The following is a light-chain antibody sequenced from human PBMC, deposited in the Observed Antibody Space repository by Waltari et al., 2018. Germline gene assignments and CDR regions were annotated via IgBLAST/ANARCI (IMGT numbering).Light chain of an antibody. CDR3: QHYVRLPVS. V-gene: IGKV3-20*01. CDR2: DAS. J-gene: IGKJ1*01. CDR1: QSVGKF. Sequence: SCRASQSVGKFLAWYQKKPGQAPRLLIYDASSRATGIPDRFSGSGFGTDFSLTISRLEPEDFAVYYCQHYVRLPVSFGQGTKVGIK.